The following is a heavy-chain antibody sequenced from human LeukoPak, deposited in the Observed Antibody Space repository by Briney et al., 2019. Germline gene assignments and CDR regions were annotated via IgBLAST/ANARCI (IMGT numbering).Heavy chain of an antibody. CDR1: GFTFSTYW. D-gene: IGHD6-19*01. Sequence: PGESLRLFCAASGFTFSTYWMPWVRQTPGEGLVWVSRINEHGSITDYADSVRDRFTISRDNAKNTLYLHMNSLRAEDTAMYYCARDVAGAGSHWGHGTLVTVSS. V-gene: IGHV3-74*01. CDR2: INEHGSIT. J-gene: IGHJ4*01. CDR3: ARDVAGAGSH.